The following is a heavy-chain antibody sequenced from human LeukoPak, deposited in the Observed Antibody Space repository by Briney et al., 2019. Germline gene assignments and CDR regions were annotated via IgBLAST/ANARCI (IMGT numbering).Heavy chain of an antibody. J-gene: IGHJ4*02. CDR2: IYYSGST. D-gene: IGHD6-6*01. CDR1: GGSISSYY. CDR3: ASRVLIAARSSHYYFDY. Sequence: SETLSLTCTVSGGSISSYYWGWIRRPPGKELEWIGIIYYSGSTYYNPSLKSRVTISVDTSKNQFSLKLSSVTAADTAVYYCASRVLIAARSSHYYFDYWGQGTLVTVSS. V-gene: IGHV4-39*01.